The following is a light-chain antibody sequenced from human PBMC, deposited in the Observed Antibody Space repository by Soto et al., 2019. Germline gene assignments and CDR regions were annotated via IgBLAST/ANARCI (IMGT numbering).Light chain of an antibody. CDR1: SSDVGSDKL. V-gene: IGLV2-23*01. J-gene: IGLJ3*02. CDR2: EGF. Sequence: QSALTQPASVSGSPGQSITISCTGTSSDVGSDKLVSWYQQYPGRAPKLMIYEGFKRPSGVSNRFSGSKSGNTASLTISGLRAEDEADYYCCSYARSTTWVFGGGTQLTVL. CDR3: CSYARSTTWV.